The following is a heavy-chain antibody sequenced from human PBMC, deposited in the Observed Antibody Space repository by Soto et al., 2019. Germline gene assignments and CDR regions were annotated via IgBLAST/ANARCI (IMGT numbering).Heavy chain of an antibody. CDR1: GFTFDDYT. D-gene: IGHD1-26*01. Sequence: GGSLRLSCAASGFTFDDYTMHWVRQAAGKGLEWVSLISWDGGSTYYADSVKGRFTISRDNSKNSLYLQMNSLRTEDTALYYCAKDRGARGDPYYYGMDVWGQGTTVTVSS. V-gene: IGHV3-43*01. J-gene: IGHJ6*02. CDR3: AKDRGARGDPYYYGMDV. CDR2: ISWDGGST.